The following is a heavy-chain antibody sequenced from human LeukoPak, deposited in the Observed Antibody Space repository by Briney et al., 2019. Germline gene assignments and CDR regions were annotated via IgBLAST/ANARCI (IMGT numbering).Heavy chain of an antibody. Sequence: SETLSLTCTVSGGSISSSSYYWGWIRQPPGKGLEWIGSIYYSGSTYYNPSLKSRVTISVDTSKNQFSLKLSSVTAADTAVYYCARGGVVPAAVYYYYYMDVWGKGTTVTVSS. V-gene: IGHV4-39*07. CDR3: ARGGVVPAAVYYYYYMDV. CDR2: IYYSGST. D-gene: IGHD2-2*01. J-gene: IGHJ6*03. CDR1: GGSISSSSYY.